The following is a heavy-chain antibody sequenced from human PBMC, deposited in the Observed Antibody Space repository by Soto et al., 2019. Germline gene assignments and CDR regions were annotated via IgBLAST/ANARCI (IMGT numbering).Heavy chain of an antibody. J-gene: IGHJ4*02. Sequence: QVHLVESGGGVVQPGRSLRLSCAASGFTFDNYGMLWVCQAPGKGLEWVALISYDDSYKFYTDSVRGRFTISRDNSKNTVFLQMNSLKGDDTAVYYCAGGDYGDSIDYWGQGTLVTVSS. CDR2: ISYDDSYK. V-gene: IGHV3-33*01. CDR1: GFTFDNYG. D-gene: IGHD4-17*01. CDR3: AGGDYGDSIDY.